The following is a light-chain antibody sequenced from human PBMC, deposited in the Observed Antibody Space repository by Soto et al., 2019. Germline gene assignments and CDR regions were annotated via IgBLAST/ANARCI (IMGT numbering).Light chain of an antibody. CDR3: QQYYTYPWT. CDR1: QNINKR. CDR2: DAS. V-gene: IGKV1-5*01. Sequence: DSQLTQSPFTLSSSXVDRXTXXXXASQNINKRLAWHQQKPGKAPKVLIYDASNLKSGVPSRFSGSGSGTEFILTISSLQPDHFATYYCQQYYTYPWTFGQGTKVDIK. J-gene: IGKJ1*01.